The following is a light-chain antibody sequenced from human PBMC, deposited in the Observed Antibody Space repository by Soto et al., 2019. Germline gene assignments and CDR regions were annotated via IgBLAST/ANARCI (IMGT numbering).Light chain of an antibody. J-gene: IGLJ1*01. Sequence: QSVLTQPASASGSPGQSITISCTGTSSDVGGYNYVSWYQQHPGKAPKLMIYDVSNRPSGVSNRFSGSKSGNTASLTISGLQAEDEADYYCSSYTSSSTPQYVFGTGTKLTVL. V-gene: IGLV2-14*01. CDR3: SSYTSSSTPQYV. CDR1: SSDVGGYNY. CDR2: DVS.